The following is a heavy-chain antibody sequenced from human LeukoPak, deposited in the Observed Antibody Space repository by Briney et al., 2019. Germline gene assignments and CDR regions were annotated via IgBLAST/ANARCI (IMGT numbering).Heavy chain of an antibody. CDR2: INPNSGGT. D-gene: IGHD3-10*01. Sequence: ASVKVSCKASGYTFTGYYMHWVRQALGQGLEWRGWINPNSGGTNYAQKFQGRVTMTRDTSISTAYMELSRLRSDDTAVYYCARGEWFGELLYPAHTDFDYWGQGTLVTVSS. V-gene: IGHV1-2*02. J-gene: IGHJ4*02. CDR1: GYTFTGYY. CDR3: ARGEWFGELLYPAHTDFDY.